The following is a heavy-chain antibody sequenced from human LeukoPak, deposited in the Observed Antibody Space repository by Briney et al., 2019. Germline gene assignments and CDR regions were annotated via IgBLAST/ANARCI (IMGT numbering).Heavy chain of an antibody. D-gene: IGHD2-2*02. CDR1: GGSISSYY. J-gene: IGHJ4*02. Sequence: SETLSLTCTVSGGSISSYYWSWIRQPPGKGLEWIGEINHSGSTNYNPSLKSRVTISVDTSKNQFSLKLSSVTAADTAVYYCARGRSRKYCSSTSCYKYYFDYWGQGTLVTVSS. CDR3: ARGRSRKYCSSTSCYKYYFDY. V-gene: IGHV4-34*01. CDR2: INHSGST.